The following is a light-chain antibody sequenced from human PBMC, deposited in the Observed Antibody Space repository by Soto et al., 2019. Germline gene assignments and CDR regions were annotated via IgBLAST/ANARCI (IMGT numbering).Light chain of an antibody. CDR3: AAWDDSLNGRV. CDR2: SNN. Sequence: QSVLTQPPSASGTPGQRVTISCSGSSSNIGSNTVNWYQQLPGTAPKLLIYSNNQRPSGVPDRFSGSKSGTSASLVISGHQSEDEADYYCAAWDDSLNGRVFGGGTKVTVL. CDR1: SSNIGSNT. V-gene: IGLV1-44*01. J-gene: IGLJ3*02.